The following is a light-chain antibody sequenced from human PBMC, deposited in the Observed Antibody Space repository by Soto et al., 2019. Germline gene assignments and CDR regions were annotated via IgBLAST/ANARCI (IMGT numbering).Light chain of an antibody. CDR1: QSITNC. V-gene: IGKV1-5*03. CDR3: QQHNPYSPYT. CDR2: DAS. J-gene: IGKJ2*01. Sequence: DIQRTQSPSTLSASVGDRVTITCRASQSITNCLAWYQQKPGKAPKLLLFDASSLRSGVPSRFSGSGSGTEFTLTISSLQPEDFATYYCQQHNPYSPYTFGQGTKLDIK.